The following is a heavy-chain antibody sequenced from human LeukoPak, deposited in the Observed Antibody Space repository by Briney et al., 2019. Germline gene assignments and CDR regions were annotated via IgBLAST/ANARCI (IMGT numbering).Heavy chain of an antibody. CDR3: ARAYGPSQGFDY. D-gene: IGHD4-17*01. CDR1: GFTFSSYA. V-gene: IGHV3-30-3*01. CDR2: ISYDGSNK. Sequence: GRSLRLSCAASGFTFSSYAMHWVRQAPGKGLEWVAVISYDGSNKYYADSVKGRFTISRDNSKNTLYLQMNSLRAEDTAVYYCARAYGPSQGFDYWGQGTLVTVSS. J-gene: IGHJ4*02.